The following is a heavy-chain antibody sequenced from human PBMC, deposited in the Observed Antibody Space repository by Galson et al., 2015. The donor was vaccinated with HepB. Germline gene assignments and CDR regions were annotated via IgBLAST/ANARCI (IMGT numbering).Heavy chain of an antibody. CDR3: ARLYSSGWGLDY. CDR1: GFTFSSYE. J-gene: IGHJ4*02. Sequence: SLRLSCAASGFTFSSYEMNWVRQAPGKGLEWVSYISSSGSTIYYADSVKGRFTISRDNAKNSLYLQMNSLRAEDTAVYYCARLYSSGWGLDYWGQGTLVTVSS. V-gene: IGHV3-48*03. D-gene: IGHD6-19*01. CDR2: ISSSGSTI.